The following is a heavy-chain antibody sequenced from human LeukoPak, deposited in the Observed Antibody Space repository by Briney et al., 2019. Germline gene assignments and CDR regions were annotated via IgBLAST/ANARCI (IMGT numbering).Heavy chain of an antibody. V-gene: IGHV3-30*02. CDR3: GGKTGVDY. J-gene: IGHJ4*02. Sequence: GGSLRLSCAASGFTFSNYGMHWVRQAPGKGLEWVAFIRYDGSSEYYADSVKGRFTISRDNSKNTLYLQMNSLRAEDTAVYYCGGKTGVDYWGQGTLVTVSS. CDR2: IRYDGSSE. CDR1: GFTFSNYG.